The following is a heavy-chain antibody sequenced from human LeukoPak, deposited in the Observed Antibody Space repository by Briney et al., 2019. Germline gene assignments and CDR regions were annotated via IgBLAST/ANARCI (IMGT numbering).Heavy chain of an antibody. D-gene: IGHD1-14*01. J-gene: IGHJ4*02. CDR3: ATETNGRHYDY. CDR2: ISSSSSYI. Sequence: GGSLRLSCAASGFTFSSYSMNWVRQAPGKGLEWVSSISSSSSYIYYADSVKGRFTISRDNANNFLYLQMDSLRAEDTAVYYCATETNGRHYDYWGQGTLLTVSS. V-gene: IGHV3-21*06. CDR1: GFTFSSYS.